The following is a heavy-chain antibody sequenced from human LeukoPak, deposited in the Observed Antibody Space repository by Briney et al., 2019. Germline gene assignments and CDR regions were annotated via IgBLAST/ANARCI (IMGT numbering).Heavy chain of an antibody. CDR3: AKADSSGSYSLDRMDV. CDR1: GFTFSSYA. CDR2: ISGSGGST. J-gene: IGHJ6*02. V-gene: IGHV3-23*01. D-gene: IGHD1-26*01. Sequence: GGSLRLSCAASGFTFSSYAMSWVRQAPGKGLEWVSAISGSGGSTYYADSVKGRFTISRDNSKNPLYLQMNSLRAEDTAVYYCAKADSSGSYSLDRMDVWGQGTTVTVSS.